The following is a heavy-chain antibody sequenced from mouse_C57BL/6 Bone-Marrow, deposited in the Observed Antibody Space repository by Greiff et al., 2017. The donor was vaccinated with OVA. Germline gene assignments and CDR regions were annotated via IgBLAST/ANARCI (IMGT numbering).Heavy chain of an antibody. Sequence: EVMLVESGGGLVKPGGSLKLSCAASGFTFSSYTMSWVRQTPEKRLEWVATISGGGGNTYYPDSVKGRFTISRDNAKNTLYLQMSSLRSEDAALYYCARRLPLDYWGQGTTLTVSS. CDR2: ISGGGGNT. CDR3: ARRLPLDY. V-gene: IGHV5-9*01. J-gene: IGHJ2*01. CDR1: GFTFSSYT. D-gene: IGHD2-2*01.